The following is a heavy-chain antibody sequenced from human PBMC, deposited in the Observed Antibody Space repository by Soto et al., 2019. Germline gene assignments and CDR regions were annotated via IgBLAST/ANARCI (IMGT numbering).Heavy chain of an antibody. D-gene: IGHD2-21*02. CDR3: AKDSTVVVTAIGSWYFDL. CDR2: IYTDGRT. Sequence: GGSLRLSCAASGFTVSSRYMSWVRQAPGKGLEWVSVIYTDGRTFYADSVKGRFTISRDNSKNTLYLQMNSLRAEDTAVYYCAKDSTVVVTAIGSWYFDLWGRGTLVTVSS. CDR1: GFTVSSRY. V-gene: IGHV3-66*02. J-gene: IGHJ2*01.